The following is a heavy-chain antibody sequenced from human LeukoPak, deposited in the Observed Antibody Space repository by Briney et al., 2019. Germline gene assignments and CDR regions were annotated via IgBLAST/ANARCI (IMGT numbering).Heavy chain of an antibody. CDR3: ARGYDYYYYYMDV. CDR2: IYYSGST. J-gene: IGHJ6*03. D-gene: IGHD3-16*01. CDR1: GGPISSYY. Sequence: SETLSLTCTVSGGPISSYYWSWIRQPPGKGLEWIGYIYYSGSTSYNPSLKSRVTISVDTSKNQFSLKLSSVTAADTAVYYCARGYDYYYYYMDVWGKGTTVTVSS. V-gene: IGHV4-59*01.